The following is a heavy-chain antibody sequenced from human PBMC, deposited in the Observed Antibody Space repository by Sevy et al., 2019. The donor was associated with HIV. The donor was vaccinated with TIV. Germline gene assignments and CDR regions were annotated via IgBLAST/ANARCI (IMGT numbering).Heavy chain of an antibody. CDR2: INPNSGGT. Sequence: VSVKVSCKASGYTFTGYYMHWVRQAPGQGLEWMGWINPNSGGTNYAQKFQGRVTMTRDTSIGTAYMGLSRLRSDETAVYYCARGYPTWGDHDAFDIWGQGTMVTVSS. CDR1: GYTFTGYY. J-gene: IGHJ3*02. V-gene: IGHV1-2*02. CDR3: ARGYPTWGDHDAFDI. D-gene: IGHD2-21*02.